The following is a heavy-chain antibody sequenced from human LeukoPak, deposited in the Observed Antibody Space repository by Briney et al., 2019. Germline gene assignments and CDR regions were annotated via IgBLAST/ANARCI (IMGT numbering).Heavy chain of an antibody. CDR1: GGSISSGGYY. CDR2: IYHSGST. Sequence: PSETLSLTCTVSGGSISSGGYYWSWIRQPPGKGLEWIGYIYHSGSTYYNPSLKSRVTISVDRSKNQFSLKLSSVTAADTAVYYCARGPYSSSSDYFDYWGQGTLVTVSS. V-gene: IGHV4-30-2*01. D-gene: IGHD6-6*01. CDR3: ARGPYSSSSDYFDY. J-gene: IGHJ4*02.